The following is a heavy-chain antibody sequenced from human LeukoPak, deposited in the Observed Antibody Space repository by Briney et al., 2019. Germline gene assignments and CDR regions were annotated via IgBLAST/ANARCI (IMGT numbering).Heavy chain of an antibody. Sequence: GGSLRLSCAASAFTFSSFEMSWVRQAPGKGLERVSYISSSGSTAYYADSVKGRFTISGDNAKNSLYLQMNSLRAEDTAVYYCARYGRPIFYYYMDVWGKGTTVTISS. D-gene: IGHD1-26*01. V-gene: IGHV3-48*03. CDR3: ARYGRPIFYYYMDV. CDR1: AFTFSSFE. CDR2: ISSSGSTA. J-gene: IGHJ6*03.